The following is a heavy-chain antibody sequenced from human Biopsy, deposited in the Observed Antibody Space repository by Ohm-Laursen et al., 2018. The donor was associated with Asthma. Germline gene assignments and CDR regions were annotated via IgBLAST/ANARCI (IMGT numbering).Heavy chain of an antibody. V-gene: IGHV4-59*13. D-gene: IGHD2-21*02. CDR3: ARGVDRVTGLLDHFDS. CDR1: GGPINNFY. J-gene: IGHJ4*02. Sequence: VTLSLTCTVSGGPINNFYWICFRQPPGKGLESIGHVSYSGSTNYNPSLKSRVTIAIDASNSQFSLKLTSVTAADTAVYYCARGVDRVTGLLDHFDSWGQGTLVTVSS. CDR2: VSYSGST.